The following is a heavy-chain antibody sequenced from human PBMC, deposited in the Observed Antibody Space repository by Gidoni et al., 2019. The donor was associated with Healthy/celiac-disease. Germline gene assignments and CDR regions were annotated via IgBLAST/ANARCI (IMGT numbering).Heavy chain of an antibody. J-gene: IGHJ6*03. D-gene: IGHD6-13*01. V-gene: IGHV3-48*01. CDR2: ISSSSSTI. Sequence: EVQLVESGGGLVQPGGSLGPSCAASGFTFSSDSMNWVRQAPGQGLEWVSYISSSSSTIYYADSVKGRFTISRDNAKNSLYLQMNSLRAEDTAVYYCARDQKQLAHSYYYYYYMDVWGKGTTVTVSS. CDR1: GFTFSSDS. CDR3: ARDQKQLAHSYYYYYYMDV.